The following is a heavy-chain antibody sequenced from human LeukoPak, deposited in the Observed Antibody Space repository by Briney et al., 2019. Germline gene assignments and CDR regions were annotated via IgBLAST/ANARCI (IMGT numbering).Heavy chain of an antibody. CDR2: IIPILGIA. J-gene: IGHJ5*02. Sequence: SVKVSCKASGGTFSSYAISWVRQAPGQGLEWMGRIIPILGIANYAQKFQGRVTITADKSTSTAYMELSSLRSEDTAVYYCARVLDGDALWGFDPWGQGTLVTVSS. V-gene: IGHV1-69*04. CDR3: ARVLDGDALWGFDP. CDR1: GGTFSSYA. D-gene: IGHD4-17*01.